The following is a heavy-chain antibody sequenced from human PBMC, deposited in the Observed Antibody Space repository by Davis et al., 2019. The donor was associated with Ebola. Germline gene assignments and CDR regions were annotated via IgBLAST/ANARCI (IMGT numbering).Heavy chain of an antibody. CDR1: GFTFSSYA. D-gene: IGHD3-3*01. J-gene: IGHJ5*02. V-gene: IGHV3-23*01. CDR2: ISGSGGST. Sequence: PGGSLRLSCAASGFTFSSYAMSWVRQAPGKGLEWVSAISGSGGSTYYADSVKGRFTISRDNSKNTLYLQMNSLRAEDTAVYYCAKDWDLEWIFNWFDPWGQGTLVTVSS. CDR3: AKDWDLEWIFNWFDP.